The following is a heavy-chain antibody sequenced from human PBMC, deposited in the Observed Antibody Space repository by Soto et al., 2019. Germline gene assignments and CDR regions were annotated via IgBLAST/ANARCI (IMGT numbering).Heavy chain of an antibody. D-gene: IGHD2-15*01. CDR3: ASMGYRYYFDY. J-gene: IGHJ4*02. Sequence: QVQLQESGPGLVKPSQTLSLTCTVSGGSISSGGYYWSWIRQHPGKGLEWIGYIYYSGSTYYNPSLKSRVNISVDTSKIQFSLKLSSVTAADKAVYYCASMGYRYYFDYWGQGTLVTVSS. V-gene: IGHV4-31*03. CDR1: GGSISSGGYY. CDR2: IYYSGST.